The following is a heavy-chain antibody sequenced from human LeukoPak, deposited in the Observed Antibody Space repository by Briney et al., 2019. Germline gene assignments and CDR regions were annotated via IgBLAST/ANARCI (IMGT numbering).Heavy chain of an antibody. CDR3: ARDSSTGDFWSGYHSNWFDP. CDR2: ISSSGSTI. Sequence: GGSLRLSCAASGFTFSYYYMSWIRQAPGKGLEWVSYISSSGSTIYYADSVKGRFTISRDNAKNSLYLQMNSLRAEDTAVYYCARDSSTGDFWSGYHSNWFDPWGQGTLVTVSS. V-gene: IGHV3-11*01. J-gene: IGHJ5*02. CDR1: GFTFSYYY. D-gene: IGHD3-3*01.